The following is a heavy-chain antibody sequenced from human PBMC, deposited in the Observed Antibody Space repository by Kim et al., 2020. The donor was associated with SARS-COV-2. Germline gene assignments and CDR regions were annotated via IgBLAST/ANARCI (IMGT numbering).Heavy chain of an antibody. CDR3: ARPHRYDAFDI. CDR2: T. Sequence: TGTAPKFQGRVTMTRDTSTSTVYMGLSSLRSEDTAVYYCARPHRYDAFDIWGQGTMVTVSS. V-gene: IGHV1-46*01. J-gene: IGHJ3*02.